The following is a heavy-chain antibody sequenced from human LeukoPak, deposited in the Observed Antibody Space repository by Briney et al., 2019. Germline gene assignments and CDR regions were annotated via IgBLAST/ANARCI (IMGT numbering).Heavy chain of an antibody. J-gene: IGHJ5*02. CDR3: ARTRGYCSSTSCLNWFDP. CDR1: GGSFSGYY. CDR2: INHSGST. Sequence: SETLSLTCAVYGGSFSGYYWSWIRQPPGKGLEWIGEINHSGSTNYNPSLKSRVTISVDTSKNQFSLKLSSVPAADTAVYYCARTRGYCSSTSCLNWFDPWGQGTLVTVSS. D-gene: IGHD2-2*01. V-gene: IGHV4-34*01.